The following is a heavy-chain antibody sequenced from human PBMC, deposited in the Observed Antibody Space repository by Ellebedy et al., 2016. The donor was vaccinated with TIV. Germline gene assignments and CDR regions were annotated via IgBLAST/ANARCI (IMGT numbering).Heavy chain of an antibody. V-gene: IGHV3-7*04. CDR2: IDQDGSEK. CDR1: GFAFRNYW. Sequence: GESLKISCAAPGFAFRNYWMSWVRQAPGKGLEWVANIDQDGSEKYYVDSVKGRFTVSRDNAKTSLDLYMNSLRDEDTAVYYCARSSSLLWFGELLSAGFFDYWGQGTLVTVSS. D-gene: IGHD3-10*01. J-gene: IGHJ4*02. CDR3: ARSSSLLWFGELLSAGFFDY.